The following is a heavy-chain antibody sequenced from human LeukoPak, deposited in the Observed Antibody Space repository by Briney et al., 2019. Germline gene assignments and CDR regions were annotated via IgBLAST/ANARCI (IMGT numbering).Heavy chain of an antibody. CDR1: GGTFSSYA. CDR2: IIPIFGTA. CDR3: ARGWLGMTTVTTSGGGDYYYGMDV. D-gene: IGHD4-17*01. V-gene: IGHV1-69*06. Sequence: ASAKVSCKASGGTFSSYAISWVRQAPGQGLEWMGGIIPIFGTANYAQKFQGRVTITADKSTSTAYMELSSLRSEDTAVYYCARGWLGMTTVTTSGGGDYYYGMDVWGKGTTVTVSS. J-gene: IGHJ6*04.